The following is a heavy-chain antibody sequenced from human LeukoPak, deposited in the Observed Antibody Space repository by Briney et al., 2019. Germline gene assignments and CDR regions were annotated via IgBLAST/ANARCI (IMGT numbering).Heavy chain of an antibody. D-gene: IGHD1-14*01. J-gene: IGHJ4*02. CDR1: GGPISNYY. CDR3: ARSPRGGTKTYFDY. CDR2: IYYSGST. V-gene: IGHV4-59*01. Sequence: SETLSLTCTVSGGPISNYYWSWIRQPPGKGLEWIGCIYYSGSTNYNPSLKSRVTISVATSKNQFSLRLSSVTAADTAVYYCARSPRGGTKTYFDYWGQGTLVTVSP.